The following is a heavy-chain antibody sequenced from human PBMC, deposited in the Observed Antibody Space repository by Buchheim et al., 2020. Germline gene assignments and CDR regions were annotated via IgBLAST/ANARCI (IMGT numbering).Heavy chain of an antibody. Sequence: QVQLVESGGGVVQPGRSLRLSCAASGFTFSSGGMHWVRQAPGKGLEWVAVISYDGGYEYYADSVKGRFTIARANSKNTLYLQMTSLGAEETAVYYCAKDASNSFDYWGQGTL. CDR1: GFTFSSGG. CDR3: AKDASNSFDY. D-gene: IGHD4-11*01. CDR2: ISYDGGYE. J-gene: IGHJ4*02. V-gene: IGHV3-30*18.